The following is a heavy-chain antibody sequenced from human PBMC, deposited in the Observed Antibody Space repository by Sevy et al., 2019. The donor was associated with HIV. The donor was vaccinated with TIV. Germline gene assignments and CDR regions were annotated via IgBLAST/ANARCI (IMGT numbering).Heavy chain of an antibody. J-gene: IGHJ4*02. CDR1: GFTFGDYC. CDR3: TRWKDAQAIFDY. CDR2: LKSNVYGGTV. Sequence: GGSLRLSCTASGFTFGDYCMSWVRQAPGKGLEWVAFLKSNVYGGTVAHAGSVRGRFVNSRDDSKTNAYLQMNDLKTVDTGVYYCTRWKDAQAIFDYWGQGGLVTVSS. D-gene: IGHD1-1*01. V-gene: IGHV3-49*04.